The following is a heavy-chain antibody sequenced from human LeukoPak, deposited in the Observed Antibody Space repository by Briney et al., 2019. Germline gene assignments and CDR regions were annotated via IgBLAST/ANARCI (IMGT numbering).Heavy chain of an antibody. CDR1: GYSSTSYW. V-gene: IGHV5-10-1*01. CDR2: FDPSDSYT. D-gene: IGHD2-2*01. CDR3: ARQGGDIVVVPAALS. J-gene: IGHJ4*02. Sequence: GESLKISCKGSGYSSTSYWISWVRQMPGKGLEWMGRFDPSDSYTNYSPSFQGHVTISADKFISTAYLQWRSLKASDTAMYYCARQGGDIVVVPAALSWGQGTLVTVCS.